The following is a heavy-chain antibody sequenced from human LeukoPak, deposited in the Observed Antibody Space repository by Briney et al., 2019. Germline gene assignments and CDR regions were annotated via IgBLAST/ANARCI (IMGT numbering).Heavy chain of an antibody. V-gene: IGHV4-34*01. D-gene: IGHD6-13*01. CDR2: INHSGST. CDR1: GGSFSGYY. CDR3: ARQRKIAAAGTRFDY. J-gene: IGHJ4*02. Sequence: PSETLSLTCAVSGGSFSGYYWSWIRQPPGKGLEWIGEINHSGSTNYNPSLTSRVTISVDTSKNQFSLKLSSVTAADTAVYYCARQRKIAAAGTRFDYWGQGTLVTVSS.